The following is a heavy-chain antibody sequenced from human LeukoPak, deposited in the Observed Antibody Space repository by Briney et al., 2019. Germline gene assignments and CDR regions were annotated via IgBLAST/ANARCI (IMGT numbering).Heavy chain of an antibody. J-gene: IGHJ5*02. CDR2: SIPIFGTA. D-gene: IGHD5-24*01. CDR3: ARGGPNGYTYAVRYYNWFDP. V-gene: IGHV1-69*01. Sequence: GASVKVSCKASGGTFSSYAISWVRQAPGQGLEWMGGSIPIFGTANYAQKFQGRVTITADESTSTAYMELSSLRSEDTAVYYCARGGPNGYTYAVRYYNWFDPWGQGTLVTVSS. CDR1: GGTFSSYA.